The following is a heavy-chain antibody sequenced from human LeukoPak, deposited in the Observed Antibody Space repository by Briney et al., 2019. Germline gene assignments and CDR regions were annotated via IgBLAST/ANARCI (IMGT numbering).Heavy chain of an antibody. CDR3: ANDFDY. V-gene: IGHV3-23*01. CDR1: GFTFNNYA. Sequence: PGGSLRLSSAASGFTFNNYAMSWVRQAPGKGLEWVSTISGSDDNTYYADSVKGRFTISRDISKNTLYLQMNSLRADDTAVYYCANDFDYWGQGTLVTVSS. CDR2: ISGSDDNT. J-gene: IGHJ4*02.